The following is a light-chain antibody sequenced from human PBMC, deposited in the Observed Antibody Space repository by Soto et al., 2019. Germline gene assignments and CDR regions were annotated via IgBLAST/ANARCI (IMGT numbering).Light chain of an antibody. CDR1: KSLSSNF. V-gene: IGKV3-20*01. CDR3: QQYGTPPQGVT. Sequence: ITQYRESLALCPGVGVTVCCLANKSLSSNFLAWYQQKPGQAPRLLIYGASKRATGIPDRLSGSGSEKDFTLTISGLEAEDFAVYYCQQYGTPPQGVTFGPGTKVDIK. J-gene: IGKJ3*01. CDR2: GAS.